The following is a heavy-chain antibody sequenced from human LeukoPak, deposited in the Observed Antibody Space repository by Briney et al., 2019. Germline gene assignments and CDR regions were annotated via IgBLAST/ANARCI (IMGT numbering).Heavy chain of an antibody. Sequence: GASVKVSCKASGYTFTSYGISWVRQVPGQGLEWMGWISAYNGNTNYEQKLQGRVTMTTDTSTSTAYMELRSLRSDDTAVYYCARVLNKLLWFGELENWFDPWGQGTLVTVSS. V-gene: IGHV1-18*01. CDR1: GYTFTSYG. CDR2: ISAYNGNT. J-gene: IGHJ5*02. CDR3: ARVLNKLLWFGELENWFDP. D-gene: IGHD3-10*01.